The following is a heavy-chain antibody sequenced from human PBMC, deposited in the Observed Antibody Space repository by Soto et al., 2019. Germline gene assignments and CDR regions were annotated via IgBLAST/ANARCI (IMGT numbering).Heavy chain of an antibody. Sequence: QVQLVESGGGVVQPGRSLRLSCAASGFTFSSFPMHWVRQAPGKGLERVALISYDGSNKYYADSVKGRFTISRDNSKNPLDLQMNRPRAEETGSDLRGEEGGGKGWDRGGDYWGQGTPVTVSS. J-gene: IGHJ4*02. V-gene: IGHV3-30-3*01. CDR3: GEEGGGKGWDRGGDY. CDR1: GFTFSSFP. CDR2: ISYDGSNK. D-gene: IGHD1-26*01.